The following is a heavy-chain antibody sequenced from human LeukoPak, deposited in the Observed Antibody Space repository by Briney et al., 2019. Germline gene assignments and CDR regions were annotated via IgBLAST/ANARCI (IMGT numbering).Heavy chain of an antibody. Sequence: WISAYNGNTNYAQKLQGRVTMTTDTSTSTAYMELRSLRSDDTAVYYCARKRGSLGEGYFDYWGQGTLVTVSS. D-gene: IGHD3-10*01. J-gene: IGHJ4*02. V-gene: IGHV1-18*01. CDR3: ARKRGSLGEGYFDY. CDR2: ISAYNGNT.